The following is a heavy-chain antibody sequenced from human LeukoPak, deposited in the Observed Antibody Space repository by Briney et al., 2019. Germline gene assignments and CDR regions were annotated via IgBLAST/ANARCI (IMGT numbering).Heavy chain of an antibody. Sequence: ASETLSLTCTVSGDSISSSSYFWGWIRQPPGQGLEWIGSIHYSGSTYNNPSLKRRATIYVDTSKTQFSLKLSSATVADTAVYYCARLRPEIYWGQGTLVSVSS. V-gene: IGHV4-39*01. J-gene: IGHJ4*02. CDR3: ARLRPEIY. CDR1: GDSISSSSYF. CDR2: IHYSGST. D-gene: IGHD5-24*01.